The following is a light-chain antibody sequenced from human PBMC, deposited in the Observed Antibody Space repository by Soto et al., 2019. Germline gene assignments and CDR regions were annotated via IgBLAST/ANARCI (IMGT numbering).Light chain of an antibody. CDR1: SSDIGGYNY. J-gene: IGLJ2*01. V-gene: IGLV2-8*01. CDR3: CSYGGSNNMI. CDR2: EVN. Sequence: QSVLTQPPSASGSPGQSVSISCTGTSSDIGGYNYVSWYQQHPGKAPKLIIYEVNKRPSGVPDRVSGSKSGNTASLTVSGLQAEEEADYYCCSYGGSNNMIFGGGTKLTVL.